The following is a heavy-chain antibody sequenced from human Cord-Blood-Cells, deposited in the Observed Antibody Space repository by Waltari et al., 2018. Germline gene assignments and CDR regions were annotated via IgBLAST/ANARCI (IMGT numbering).Heavy chain of an antibody. D-gene: IGHD6-13*01. CDR1: GFSLSTSGVG. Sequence: QITLKESGPTLVTPTQTLTLTCTFSGFSLSTSGVGVGWTRQPPGKALEWLALMYWDDDKRYSPSRKSRLTITKDASKNRLVLTMTNMDPVDTATYCSAATCWSSSCLDYWGQGTLVTGAS. V-gene: IGHV2-5*02. CDR3: AATCWSSSCLDY. J-gene: IGHJ4*02. CDR2: MYWDDDK.